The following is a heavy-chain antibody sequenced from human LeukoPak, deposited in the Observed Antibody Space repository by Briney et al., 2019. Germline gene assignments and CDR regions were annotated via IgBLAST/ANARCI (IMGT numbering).Heavy chain of an antibody. Sequence: GGSLRLSCAASGFTVGSNYMSWVRQAPGKRLEWVSVIYSGGSTYYADSVKGRFTISRDNSKNTLYLQMNSLRAEDTAVYYCARDRRDAYYYYMDVWGKGTTVTVSS. D-gene: IGHD5-24*01. CDR2: IYSGGST. CDR3: ARDRRDAYYYYMDV. CDR1: GFTVGSNY. V-gene: IGHV3-53*01. J-gene: IGHJ6*03.